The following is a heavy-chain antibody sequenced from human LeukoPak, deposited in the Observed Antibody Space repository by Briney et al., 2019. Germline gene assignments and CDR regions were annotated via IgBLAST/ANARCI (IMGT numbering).Heavy chain of an antibody. V-gene: IGHV4-34*01. D-gene: IGHD6-13*01. CDR2: INHSGST. CDR3: ARGLTVYNSSWMGWFDP. J-gene: IGHJ5*02. Sequence: PLETLSLTCAVYGGSFSGYYWSWIRQPPGKGLEWIGEINHSGSTNYNPSLKSRVTISVDTSKNQFSLKLSSVTAADTAVYYCARGLTVYNSSWMGWFDPWGQGTLVTVSS. CDR1: GGSFSGYY.